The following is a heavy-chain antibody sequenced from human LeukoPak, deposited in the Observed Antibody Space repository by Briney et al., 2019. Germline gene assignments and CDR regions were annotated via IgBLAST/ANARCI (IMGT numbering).Heavy chain of an antibody. D-gene: IGHD2-2*02. V-gene: IGHV4-39*01. CDR1: GGSISSSSYY. J-gene: IGHJ5*02. CDR2: IYYSGNT. Sequence: SETLSPTCTVSGGSISSSSYYWGWIRQPPGKGLEWIGSIYYSGNTYYNPSLKSRITISVDTSKNQFSLKLSSVTAADTAVYYCARQGDSNSYYNLDWFDPWGQGTLVIVSS. CDR3: ARQGDSNSYYNLDWFDP.